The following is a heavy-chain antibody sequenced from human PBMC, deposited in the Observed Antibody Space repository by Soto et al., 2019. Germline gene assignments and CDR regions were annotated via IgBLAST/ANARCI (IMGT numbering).Heavy chain of an antibody. CDR2: ISAYNGNT. Sequence: ASVKVSCKASGYTFTSYGISWVRQAPGQGLEWMGWISAYNGNTNYAQKLQGRVTMTTDTSTSTAYMELRSLRSDDTAVYYCARDLKRPRYYYYGMGVWGQGTTVTVSS. CDR3: ARDLKRPRYYYYGMGV. V-gene: IGHV1-18*01. D-gene: IGHD1-1*01. J-gene: IGHJ6*02. CDR1: GYTFTSYG.